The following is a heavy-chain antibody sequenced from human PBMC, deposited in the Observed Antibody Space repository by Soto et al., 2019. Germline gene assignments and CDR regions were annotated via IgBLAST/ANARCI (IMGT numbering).Heavy chain of an antibody. CDR3: ARERYYDSSVHPYYFDY. Sequence: GGSLRLSCAASGFTFSSYGMHWVRQAPGKGLEWVAVIWYDGSNKYYADSVKGRFTISRDNSKNTLYLQMNSLRAEDTAVYYCARERYYDSSVHPYYFDYWGQGTLVTVST. V-gene: IGHV3-33*01. CDR1: GFTFSSYG. D-gene: IGHD3-22*01. J-gene: IGHJ4*02. CDR2: IWYDGSNK.